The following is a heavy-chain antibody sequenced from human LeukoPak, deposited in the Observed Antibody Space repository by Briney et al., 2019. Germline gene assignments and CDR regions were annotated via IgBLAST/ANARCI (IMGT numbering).Heavy chain of an antibody. CDR3: ARAVGSGSFQTYYYYMDV. D-gene: IGHD3-10*01. J-gene: IGHJ6*03. CDR2: IYYSGST. Sequence: SQTLSLTCTVSGGSISSYYWSWIRQPPGKGLEWIGYIYYSGSTNYNPSLKSRVTISVDTSKNQFSLKLSSVTAADTAVYYCARAVGSGSFQTYYYYMDVWGKGTTVTISS. CDR1: GGSISSYY. V-gene: IGHV4-59*12.